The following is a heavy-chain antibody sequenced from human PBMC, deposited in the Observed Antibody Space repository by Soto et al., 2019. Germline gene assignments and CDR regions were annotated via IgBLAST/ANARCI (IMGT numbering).Heavy chain of an antibody. CDR1: GGSISSSNLY. D-gene: IGHD1-26*01. CDR3: ARGGELLRAFDY. Sequence: SETLSLTCTVSGGSISSSNLYWSWFRQPPGKGLEWIGNIYYGGGTYYNPSLKSRVTISVDRSKNQFSLKLSSVTAADTAVYYCARGGELLRAFDYWGQGTLVTVSS. J-gene: IGHJ4*02. V-gene: IGHV4-39*07. CDR2: IYYGGGT.